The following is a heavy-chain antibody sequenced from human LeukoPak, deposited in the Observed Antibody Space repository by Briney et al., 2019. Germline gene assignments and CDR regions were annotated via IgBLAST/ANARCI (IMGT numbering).Heavy chain of an antibody. Sequence: PGGSLRLSCAASGFTFSSYAMHWVRQAPGKGLEWVAVISYDGNIQYYADSVKGRFTISRDNSKNTLYLQMNSLRAEDTAVYYRARDPHYRLVAAHYYYYYMDVWGKGTTVTVSS. CDR3: ARDPHYRLVAAHYYYYYMDV. CDR1: GFTFSSYA. J-gene: IGHJ6*03. V-gene: IGHV3-30*04. D-gene: IGHD2-15*01. CDR2: ISYDGNIQ.